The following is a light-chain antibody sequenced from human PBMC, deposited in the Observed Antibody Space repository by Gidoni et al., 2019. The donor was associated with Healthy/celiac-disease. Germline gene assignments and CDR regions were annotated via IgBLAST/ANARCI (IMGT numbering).Light chain of an antibody. Sequence: IQMTQSPSSLSASVGDRVTITCRASQSISSYLNWYQQKPGKAPKLLIYATSTFQSGVPSRFSGSGSGTDFTLTITSLQSEDFATYYCQQSYSTPQTFGQGTRVDI. CDR2: ATS. CDR3: QQSYSTPQT. V-gene: IGKV1-39*01. CDR1: QSISSY. J-gene: IGKJ1*01.